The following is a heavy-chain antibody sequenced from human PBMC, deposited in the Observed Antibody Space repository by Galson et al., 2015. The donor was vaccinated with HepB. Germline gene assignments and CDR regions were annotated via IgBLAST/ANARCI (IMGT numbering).Heavy chain of an antibody. CDR1: GGTFSSYA. CDR2: IIPIFGTA. J-gene: IGHJ6*02. Sequence: SVKVSCKASGGTFSSYAISWVRQAPGQGLEWMGGIIPIFGTANYAQKFQGRVTITADKSTSTAYMELSSLRAEDTAVYYCARVQGGNSRYYYYYGMDVWGQGTTVTVSS. V-gene: IGHV1-69*06. D-gene: IGHD4-23*01. CDR3: ARVQGGNSRYYYYYGMDV.